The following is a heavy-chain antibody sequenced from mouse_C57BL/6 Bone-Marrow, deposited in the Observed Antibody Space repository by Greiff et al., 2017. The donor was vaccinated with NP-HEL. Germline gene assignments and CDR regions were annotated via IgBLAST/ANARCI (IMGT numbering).Heavy chain of an antibody. CDR3: ARKAGSLTADY. V-gene: IGHV1-64*01. CDR2: IHPNSGST. J-gene: IGHJ2*01. Sequence: VKLQQPGAELVKPGASVKLSCKASGYTFTSYWMHWVKQRPGQGLEWIGMIHPNSGSTNYNEKFKSKATLTVDKSSSTAYMQLSSLTSEDSAVYYCARKAGSLTADYWGQGTTLTVSS. D-gene: IGHD4-1*01. CDR1: GYTFTSYW.